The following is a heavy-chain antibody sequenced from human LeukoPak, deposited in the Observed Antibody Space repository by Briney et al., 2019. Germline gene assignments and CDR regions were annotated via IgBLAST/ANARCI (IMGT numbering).Heavy chain of an antibody. J-gene: IGHJ6*03. D-gene: IGHD6-13*01. CDR3: ARGIAAADADYYYYYMDV. CDR2: INTNTGNP. Sequence: ASVKVSCKASGYTFTSYAMDWVRQAPGQGLEWMGWINTNTGNPTYAQGFTGRFVFSLDTSVSTAYLQISSLKAEDTAVYYCARGIAAADADYYYYYMDVWGKGTTVTVSS. V-gene: IGHV7-4-1*02. CDR1: GYTFTSYA.